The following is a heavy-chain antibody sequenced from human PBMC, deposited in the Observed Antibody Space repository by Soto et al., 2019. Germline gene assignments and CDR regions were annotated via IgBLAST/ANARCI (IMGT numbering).Heavy chain of an antibody. CDR1: GGSFSGYY. V-gene: IGHV4-34*01. CDR2: INHSGST. Sequence: QVQLQQWGAGLLKPSETLSLTCAVYGGSFSGYYWSWIRQPPGKGLEWIGEINHSGSTNYNPSLKGRVTISVDTSKNQFSLKLSSVTAADTAVYYCARGRRYDILTGRRFDYWGQGTLVTVSS. D-gene: IGHD3-9*01. CDR3: ARGRRYDILTGRRFDY. J-gene: IGHJ4*02.